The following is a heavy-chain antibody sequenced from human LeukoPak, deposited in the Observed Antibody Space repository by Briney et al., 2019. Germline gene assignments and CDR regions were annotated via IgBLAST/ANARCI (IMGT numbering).Heavy chain of an antibody. CDR3: ARMGIAAYDGFDI. CDR2: IYPGDSDT. V-gene: IGHV5-51*01. CDR1: GYSFPNKW. D-gene: IGHD6-13*01. Sequence: GESLKISCKGSGYSFPNKWIGWVRQMPGKGLEWIGIIYPGDSDTRFGPSFQGQVTISADKSINTAYLQWSTLKASDTAMYYCARMGIAAYDGFDIWGQGTMVTVSS. J-gene: IGHJ3*02.